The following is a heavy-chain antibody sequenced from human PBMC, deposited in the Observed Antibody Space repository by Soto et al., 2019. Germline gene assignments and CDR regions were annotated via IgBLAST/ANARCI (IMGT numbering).Heavy chain of an antibody. V-gene: IGHV3-23*01. CDR1: GFTFISYV. D-gene: IGHD1-7*01. CDR2: ISVSGGST. Sequence: RRSVRLSCAASGFTFISYVMSWVRQAPGRGLEWVSGISVSGGSTYYADSVKGRFTISRDNSKNTLSLQMNSLRAEDTAIYYCAKDRREGCNYDNFDHSSQGPLVTVPS. J-gene: IGHJ4*02. CDR3: AKDRREGCNYDNFDH.